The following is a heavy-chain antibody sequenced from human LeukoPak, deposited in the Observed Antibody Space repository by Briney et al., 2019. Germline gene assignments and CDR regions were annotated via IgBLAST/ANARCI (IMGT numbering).Heavy chain of an antibody. J-gene: IGHJ3*02. V-gene: IGHV3-30*03. CDR2: ISYDGSNK. CDR3: ARARSSYGYGDAFGI. D-gene: IGHD5-18*01. Sequence: GGSLRLSCAASGFTFSRYGMHWVRQAPGKGLEWVAVISYDGSNKYYADSVKGRFTISRDNSKNTLYLQMNSLRAEDTAVYYCARARSSYGYGDAFGIWGQGTMVTVSS. CDR1: GFTFSRYG.